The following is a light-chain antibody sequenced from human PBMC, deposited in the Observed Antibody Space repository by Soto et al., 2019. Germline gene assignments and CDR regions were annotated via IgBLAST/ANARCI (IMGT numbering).Light chain of an antibody. CDR2: DVS. Sequence: QSVLTQPASVSGSPLQSITISCTGTSSDVGGYNYVSWYQQHPGKAPKLMIYDVSNRPSGVSNRFSGSKSGNTASLTISGLQAEDEADYYCSSYTSSSISYVFGTGTKVTVL. V-gene: IGLV2-14*01. J-gene: IGLJ1*01. CDR3: SSYTSSSISYV. CDR1: SSDVGGYNY.